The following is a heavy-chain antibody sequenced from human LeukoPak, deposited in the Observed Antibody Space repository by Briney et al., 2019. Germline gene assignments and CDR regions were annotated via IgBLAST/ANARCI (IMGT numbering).Heavy chain of an antibody. CDR3: ARGPIAFYCSGGSCYWPPQPQGFDY. Sequence: PSETLSPTCAVYGGSFSGYYWSWIRQPPGKGLEWIGEINHSGSTNYDPSLKSRVTISVDTSKNKFSLKLSSVTAADTAVYYCARGPIAFYCSGGSCYWPPQPQGFDYWGQGTLVTVSS. CDR1: GGSFSGYY. J-gene: IGHJ4*02. D-gene: IGHD2-15*01. V-gene: IGHV4-34*01. CDR2: INHSGST.